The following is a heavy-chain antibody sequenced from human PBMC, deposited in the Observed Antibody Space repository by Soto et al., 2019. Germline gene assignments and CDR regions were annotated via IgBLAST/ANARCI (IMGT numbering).Heavy chain of an antibody. CDR2: ISGTSSDT. V-gene: IGHV3-11*06. CDR3: VRHARLASS. J-gene: IGHJ5*02. CDR1: GFTFSDDY. Sequence: GGSLRLSCAASGFTFSDDYMNWLRQAPGKGLEWVSYISGTSSDTNYADSVKGRFTISRDNAKNSLYLQMNSLRVEDTAVYYCVRHARLASSWGLGTLVTVSS. D-gene: IGHD3-9*01.